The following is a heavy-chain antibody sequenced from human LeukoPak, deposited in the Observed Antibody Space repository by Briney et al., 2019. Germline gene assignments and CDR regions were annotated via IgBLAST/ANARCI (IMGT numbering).Heavy chain of an antibody. CDR1: EGTFGGYS. D-gene: IGHD3-10*01. J-gene: IGHJ4*02. V-gene: IGHV1-69*01. CDR3: AAGRRLGELFFDY. Sequence: SVKVSCKASEGTFGGYSIDWVRQAPGQGLDWVGGINPIFNILYYAQNFQGRVTITADESTNTAYLELDSLKHDDTAVYYCAAGRRLGELFFDYWGQGTLVTLSS. CDR2: INPIFNIL.